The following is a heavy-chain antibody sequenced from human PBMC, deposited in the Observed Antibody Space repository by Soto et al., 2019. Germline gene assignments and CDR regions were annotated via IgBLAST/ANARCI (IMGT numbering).Heavy chain of an antibody. CDR2: ISGSGGST. D-gene: IGHD3-16*01. CDR3: AKDLGLGNWFDP. CDR1: GFTFSSYA. J-gene: IGHJ5*02. V-gene: IGHV3-23*01. Sequence: HPGGSLRLSCAASGFTFSSYAMSWVRQAPGKGLEWVSAISGSGGSTYYADSVKGRFTISRDNSKNTLYLQMNSLRAEDTAVYYCAKDLGLGNWFDPWGQGTLVTVSS.